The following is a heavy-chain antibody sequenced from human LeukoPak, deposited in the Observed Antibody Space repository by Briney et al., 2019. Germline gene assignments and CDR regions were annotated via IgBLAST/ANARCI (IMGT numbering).Heavy chain of an antibody. J-gene: IGHJ3*02. CDR1: GGSISSYY. CDR3: ARMSYDFWSGYPLAFDI. V-gene: IGHV4-4*07. Sequence: SETLSLTCTVSGGSISSYYWSWIRQPAGKGLEWIGRIYTSGSTNYNPSLKSRVTMSVDTSKNQFSLKLSSVTAADTAVYYCARMSYDFWSGYPLAFDIWGQGTLVTVSS. D-gene: IGHD3-3*01. CDR2: IYTSGST.